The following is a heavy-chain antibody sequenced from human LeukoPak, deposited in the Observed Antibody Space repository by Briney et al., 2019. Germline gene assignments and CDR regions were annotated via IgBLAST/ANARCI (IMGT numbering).Heavy chain of an antibody. V-gene: IGHV1-46*01. CDR3: ARGGSSWYRGSFQH. D-gene: IGHD6-13*01. CDR2: INPSGGST. J-gene: IGHJ1*01. Sequence: ASVNVSFKSSGYTFTINDIHWMRQPPGQGLEWMGIINPSGGSTSYAQIFQGRVTMTRDTSTSTVYMGLSSLRSEDTAVYYCARGGSSWYRGSFQHWGQGTLVTVSS. CDR1: GYTFTIND.